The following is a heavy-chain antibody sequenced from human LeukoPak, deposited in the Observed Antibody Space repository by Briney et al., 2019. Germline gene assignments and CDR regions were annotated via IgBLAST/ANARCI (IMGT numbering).Heavy chain of an antibody. Sequence: GRSLRLSCAASGFTFSSYGMHWVRQAPGKGLEWVAVIWYDGSNKYYADSVKGRFTISRDNSKNTLYLRMNSLRAEDTAVYYCARGDIVVVPAARPSGWYFDLWGRGTLVTVSS. CDR1: GFTFSSYG. J-gene: IGHJ2*01. CDR3: ARGDIVVVPAARPSGWYFDL. CDR2: IWYDGSNK. D-gene: IGHD2-2*01. V-gene: IGHV3-33*01.